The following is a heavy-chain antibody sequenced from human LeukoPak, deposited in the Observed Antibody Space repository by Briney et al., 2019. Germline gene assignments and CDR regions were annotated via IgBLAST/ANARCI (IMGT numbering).Heavy chain of an antibody. D-gene: IGHD2-21*02. Sequence: PSETLSLTCTVSGRSISNYYWSWIRQPAGKGLEWNGRVYSSGSTNYNPSLKSRVTTPEDTPKNQFSLKLTSVTAADTVVLYCARHYCGGDCSSRWYFDLWGRGTLVTVSS. V-gene: IGHV4-4*07. CDR1: GRSISNYY. J-gene: IGHJ2*01. CDR2: VYSSGST. CDR3: ARHYCGGDCSSRWYFDL.